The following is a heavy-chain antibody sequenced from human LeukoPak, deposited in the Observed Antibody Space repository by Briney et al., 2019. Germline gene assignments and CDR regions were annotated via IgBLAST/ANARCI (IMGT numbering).Heavy chain of an antibody. CDR1: GFIFSNYD. J-gene: IGHJ3*02. V-gene: IGHV3-23*01. Sequence: GGSLRLSCAASGFIFSNYDMSWVRQAPGKGLEWVACIGGSGGAILYADSVKGRFTISRGNSKSTLYLQMNSLRADDTALYFCAKWMSRIQAFDIWGQGTMVTVS. CDR2: IGGSGGAI. D-gene: IGHD5-12*01. CDR3: AKWMSRIQAFDI.